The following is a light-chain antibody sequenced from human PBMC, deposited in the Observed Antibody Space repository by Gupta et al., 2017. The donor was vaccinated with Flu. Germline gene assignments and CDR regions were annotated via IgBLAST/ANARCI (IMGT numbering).Light chain of an antibody. J-gene: IGKJ4*01. Sequence: EIVLTQSPATLSLSPGERATLSCRASQDINDYLAWYQQRPGQAPSLLIYDASNRATGIPARFGGSGSGTEFTLTISGLEPEDFAVYFCQQRVNWPSTFGGGTKVEI. CDR3: QQRVNWPST. CDR1: QDINDY. CDR2: DAS. V-gene: IGKV3-11*01.